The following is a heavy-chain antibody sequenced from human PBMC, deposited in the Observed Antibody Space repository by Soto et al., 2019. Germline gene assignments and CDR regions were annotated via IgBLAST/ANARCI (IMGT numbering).Heavy chain of an antibody. CDR1: VFTFSYFA. D-gene: IGHD6-19*01. Sequence: PVGSLRLSCASSVFTFSYFAMGCVRHSPGKGLEWVSVLNDRGDTTYYTDSVKGRFTISRDNSKNTLYLQMNSLRAEDTAVYYCAKDATRTNGWYHFEYWGQGALVNVSS. CDR2: LNDRGDTT. CDR3: AKDATRTNGWYHFEY. V-gene: IGHV3-23*01. J-gene: IGHJ4*02.